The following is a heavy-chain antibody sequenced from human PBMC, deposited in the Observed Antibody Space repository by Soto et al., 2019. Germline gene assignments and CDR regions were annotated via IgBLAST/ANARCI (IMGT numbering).Heavy chain of an antibody. V-gene: IGHV4-61*01. CDR3: ARMGYYGSGSDDYYGMDV. CDR1: GGSVSSGSYY. CDR2: IYYSGST. Sequence: QVQLQESGPGLVKPSETLSLTCTVSGGSVSSGSYYWSWIRQPPGKGLEWIGYIYYSGSTNYNPSLKSRVTISVDTSKNQFSLKLSSVTAADTAVYYCARMGYYGSGSDDYYGMDVLGQGTTVTVSS. J-gene: IGHJ6*02. D-gene: IGHD3-10*01.